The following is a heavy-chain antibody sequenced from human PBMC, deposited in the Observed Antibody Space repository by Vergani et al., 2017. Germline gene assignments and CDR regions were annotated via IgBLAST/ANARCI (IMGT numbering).Heavy chain of an antibody. D-gene: IGHD3-10*01. CDR2: INPNSGGT. CDR3: ARGNYYYGSGSYYMEDAFDI. CDR1: GYTFTSYG. J-gene: IGHJ4*02. V-gene: IGHV1-2*04. Sequence: QVQLVQSGAEVKKPGASVKVSCKASGYTFTSYGISWVRQAPGQGLEWMGWINPNSGGTNYAQKFQGWVTMTRDTSISTAYMELSRLRSDDTAVYYCARGNYYYGSGSYYMEDAFDIWGQGTLVTVSS.